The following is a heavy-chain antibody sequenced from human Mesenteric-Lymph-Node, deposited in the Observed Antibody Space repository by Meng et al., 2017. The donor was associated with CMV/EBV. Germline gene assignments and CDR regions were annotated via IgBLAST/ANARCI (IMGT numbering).Heavy chain of an antibody. CDR2: IYSDDSVA. J-gene: IGHJ4*02. Sequence: GGSLRLSCAASGLTFSDYAMTWVRQAPGKGLEWVSVIYSDDSVAYYAASVKGRFTVSRDNAKNSLYLQMNSLRAEDMALYYCAKGDKGGIPGLPDYWGQGTLVTVSS. CDR1: GLTFSDYA. CDR3: AKGDKGGIPGLPDY. V-gene: IGHV3-23*03. D-gene: IGHD3-16*01.